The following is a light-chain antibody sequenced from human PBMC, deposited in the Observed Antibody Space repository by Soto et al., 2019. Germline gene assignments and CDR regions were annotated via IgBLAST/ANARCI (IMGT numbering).Light chain of an antibody. CDR3: NSYTSSGTVV. J-gene: IGLJ3*02. Sequence: QSALTQPDSVSGAPGQSITISCTGGSSDVGGHNYVSWYQHNPGKAPKLLIYDVNNRPSGVSNRFSGSKSGNKASLTISGLQAEDEADYYCNSYTSSGTVVFGGGTKLTVL. V-gene: IGLV2-14*03. CDR1: SSDVGGHNY. CDR2: DVN.